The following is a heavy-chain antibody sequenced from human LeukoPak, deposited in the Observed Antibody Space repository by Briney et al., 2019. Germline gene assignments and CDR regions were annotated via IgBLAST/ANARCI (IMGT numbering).Heavy chain of an antibody. CDR2: IYSGGST. D-gene: IGHD2-2*01. V-gene: IGHV3-53*01. CDR3: ARGLGYCTSTTCLLPFDY. CDR1: GFTVSTYY. Sequence: GGSLRLSCAAAGFTVSTYYMTWVRQAPGKGLEFVSVIYSGGSTYYADSVKGRFTVSRDNSKNTLYLQMNSLRAEDTAMYYCARGLGYCTSTTCLLPFDYWGQGTLVTVSS. J-gene: IGHJ4*02.